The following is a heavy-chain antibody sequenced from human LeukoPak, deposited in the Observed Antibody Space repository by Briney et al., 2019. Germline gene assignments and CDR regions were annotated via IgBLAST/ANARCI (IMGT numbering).Heavy chain of an antibody. V-gene: IGHV4-59*01. CDR2: IYYSGTI. CDR3: ASPGTSPIDGFDI. Sequence: PSETLSLTCTVSGGSISSYYWSWIRQPPGKGLEWIGFIYYSGTINYNPSLKSRVTISVDTSKNQFSLKLSSVTAADTAVYYCASPGTSPIDGFDIWGQGTMVTVSS. D-gene: IGHD1-1*01. CDR1: GGSISSYY. J-gene: IGHJ3*02.